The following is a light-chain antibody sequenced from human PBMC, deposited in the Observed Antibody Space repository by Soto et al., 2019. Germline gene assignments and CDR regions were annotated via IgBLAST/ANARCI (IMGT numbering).Light chain of an antibody. Sequence: QSALTQPASVSGSPGQSITISCTATSSDVDTHNYVSWYQQYPGKAPKLMIYEVINRPSGVSNRFSGSKSGNTASLIISGLQAEDEADYYCSSYTSSSTLVFGGGTKPTVL. CDR2: EVI. J-gene: IGLJ2*01. V-gene: IGLV2-14*01. CDR3: SSYTSSSTLV. CDR1: SSDVDTHNY.